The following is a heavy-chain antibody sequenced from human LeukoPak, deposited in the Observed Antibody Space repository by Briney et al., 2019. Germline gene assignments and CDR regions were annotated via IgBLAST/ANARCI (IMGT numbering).Heavy chain of an antibody. CDR2: ISTRGNFI. D-gene: IGHD3-3*01. J-gene: IGHJ3*02. CDR1: GFIFSDYF. CDR3: ARGLSDGVTYAFEI. Sequence: PGWSLRLSCKGTGFIFSDYFVSWIRQAPGKGLEWIAYISTRGNFIFYSDSVKGRFTISRDDAKNSLYLQMNSLKDADTAVYYCARGLSDGVTYAFEIWGQGTMVTVSS. V-gene: IGHV3-11*01.